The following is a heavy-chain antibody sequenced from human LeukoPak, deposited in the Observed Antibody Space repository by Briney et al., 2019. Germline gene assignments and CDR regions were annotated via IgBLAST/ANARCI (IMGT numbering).Heavy chain of an antibody. J-gene: IGHJ6*02. CDR3: AKVGPYSNAFYYYYGMDV. Sequence: PGASLRLSCAASGFTFSSYAMSWVRQAPGKGLEWVSAISGSGGSTYCADSVKGRFTISRDNSKNTLYLQMNSLRAEDTAVYYCAKVGPYSNAFYYYYGMDVWGQGTTVTVSS. CDR2: ISGSGGST. V-gene: IGHV3-23*01. CDR1: GFTFSSYA. D-gene: IGHD4-11*01.